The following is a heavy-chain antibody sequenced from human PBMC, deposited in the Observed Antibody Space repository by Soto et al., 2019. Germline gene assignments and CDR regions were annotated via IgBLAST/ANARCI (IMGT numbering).Heavy chain of an antibody. CDR1: GFTFSSYG. D-gene: IGHD3-9*01. CDR2: ISYDGSNK. V-gene: IGHV3-30*18. Sequence: PGGSLRLSCAASGFTFSSYGMHWVRQAPGKGLEWVAVISYDGSNKYYADSVKGRFTISRDNSKNTLYLQMNSLRAEDTAVYYCAKPSGRYFDWLLSFDYWGQGTLVTVSS. CDR3: AKPSGRYFDWLLSFDY. J-gene: IGHJ4*02.